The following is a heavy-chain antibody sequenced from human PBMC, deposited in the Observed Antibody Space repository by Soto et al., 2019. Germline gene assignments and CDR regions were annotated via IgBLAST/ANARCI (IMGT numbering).Heavy chain of an antibody. V-gene: IGHV3-23*01. D-gene: IGHD6-13*01. CDR2: ISGSGGST. Sequence: EVQLLESGGGLVQPGGSLRLSCAASGFTFGGYAMSWVRQAPGKGLEWVSAISGSGGSTYYADSVKGRFTISRDNSKNTLYLQVNGLRAEDTALYYCASVHCSSSWSHYCYGLDVWGQGTTVTVSS. J-gene: IGHJ6*02. CDR1: GFTFGGYA. CDR3: ASVHCSSSWSHYCYGLDV.